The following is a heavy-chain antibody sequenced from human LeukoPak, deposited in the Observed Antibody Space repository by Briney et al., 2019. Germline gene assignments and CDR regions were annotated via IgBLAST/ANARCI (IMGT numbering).Heavy chain of an antibody. Sequence: SETLSLTCTVSGGSISSSSYYWGWIRQPPGKGLEWLGSIYYSGSTYYNPSLKSRVTISVDTSKNQFSLKLSSVTAADTAVYYCARLLRDYGDYTDYWGQGTLVTVSS. CDR3: ARLLRDYGDYTDY. CDR2: IYYSGST. J-gene: IGHJ4*02. D-gene: IGHD4-17*01. CDR1: GGSISSSSYY. V-gene: IGHV4-39*01.